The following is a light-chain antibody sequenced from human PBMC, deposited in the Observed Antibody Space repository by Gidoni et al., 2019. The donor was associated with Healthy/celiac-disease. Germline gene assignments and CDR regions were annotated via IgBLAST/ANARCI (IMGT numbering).Light chain of an antibody. CDR3: QQSYSTQVT. CDR2: AAS. V-gene: IGKV1-39*01. Sequence: DIQMTQSPSSLSASVGDRVTITCRASQSISSYLNWYQQKPGKAPKLLIYAASSLQSGVPSRFSGSGSGTDFTLTISSLQPEDFATYYCQQSYSTQVTFGPGTKVDFK. CDR1: QSISSY. J-gene: IGKJ3*01.